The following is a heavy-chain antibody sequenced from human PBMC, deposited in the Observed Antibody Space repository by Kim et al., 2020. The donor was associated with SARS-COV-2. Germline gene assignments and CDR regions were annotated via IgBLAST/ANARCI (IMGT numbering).Heavy chain of an antibody. CDR2: TSNDGVGK. D-gene: IGHD6-6*01. V-gene: IGHV3-30*04. CDR3: AKEGGSSGRAGFFDF. Sequence: GGSLRLSCAASGFPFSTYPMHWVRQPPGKGLEWVAGTSNDGVGKYYADSAEGRVTISRDNLKNTLYLQMNNLRPEDTAIYYCAKEGGSSGRAGFFDFWGQGTLVTGSS. CDR1: GFPFSTYP. J-gene: IGHJ4*02.